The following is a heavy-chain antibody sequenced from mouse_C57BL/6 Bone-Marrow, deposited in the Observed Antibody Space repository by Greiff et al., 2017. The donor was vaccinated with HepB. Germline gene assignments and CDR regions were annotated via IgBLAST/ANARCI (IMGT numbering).Heavy chain of an antibody. D-gene: IGHD2-4*01. CDR3: ASYDYDDDYYAMDY. CDR2: IWSGGST. Sequence: VQVVESGPGLVQPSQSLSITCTVSGFSLTSYGVHWVRQSPGKGLEWLGVIWSGGSTDYNAAFISSLSINKDKSNTQVSFKMNSLQADDTAIYYCASYDYDDDYYAMDYWGQGTSVTVSS. V-gene: IGHV2-2*01. J-gene: IGHJ4*01. CDR1: GFSLTSYG.